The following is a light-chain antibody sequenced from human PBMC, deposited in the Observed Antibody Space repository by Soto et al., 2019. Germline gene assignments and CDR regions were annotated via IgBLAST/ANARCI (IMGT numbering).Light chain of an antibody. CDR3: QQYNSYSLT. CDR1: QSISSW. CDR2: KAS. Sequence: DIRMTQSPSTLSASVGDRVTITCRASQSISSWLAWYQQKPGKAPKLLIYKASSLESGVPSRFSGSGSGTEFTLTISSLQPDDFATYYCQQYNSYSLTFGGGTKVDIK. J-gene: IGKJ4*01. V-gene: IGKV1-5*03.